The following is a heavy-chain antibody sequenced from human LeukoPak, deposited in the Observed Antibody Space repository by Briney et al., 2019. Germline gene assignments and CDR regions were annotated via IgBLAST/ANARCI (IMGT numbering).Heavy chain of an antibody. V-gene: IGHV3-23*01. CDR1: GFTVTNFA. CDR3: ASGPYSSSYFAS. J-gene: IGHJ4*02. D-gene: IGHD6-13*01. CDR2: ISGGGEHT. Sequence: QPGGSLRLSCAASGFTVTNFAMKWVRQGPGKGLEWVADISGGGEHTFYADSVKGRFTISRDNSKDTLHLQMSILRPEDTALYYCASGPYSSSYFASWGQGTMVTVSS.